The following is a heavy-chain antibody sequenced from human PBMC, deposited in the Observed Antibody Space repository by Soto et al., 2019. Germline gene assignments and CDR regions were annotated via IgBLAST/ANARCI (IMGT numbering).Heavy chain of an antibody. V-gene: IGHV3-53*01. CDR3: ARGARYDFWSGYYTPYYYYGMDV. Sequence: GGPLRLSCAASGFTVSSNYMSWVRQAPGKGLEWVSVIYSGGSTYYADSVKGRFTISRDNSKNTLYLQMNSLRAEDTAVYYCARGARYDFWSGYYTPYYYYGMDVWGQGTTVTAP. J-gene: IGHJ6*02. D-gene: IGHD3-3*01. CDR2: IYSGGST. CDR1: GFTVSSNY.